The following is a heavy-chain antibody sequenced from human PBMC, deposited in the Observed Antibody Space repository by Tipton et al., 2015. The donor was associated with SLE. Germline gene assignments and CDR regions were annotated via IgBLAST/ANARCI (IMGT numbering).Heavy chain of an antibody. CDR2: MHHNGST. D-gene: IGHD1-14*01. CDR3: ATGHFDY. J-gene: IGHJ4*02. Sequence: LRLSCTVSLYSIGSGFYWDWVRRPPGKGLEWIATMHHNGSTYYNPSLRSRVTISMDTSRNQFSLRLKSVTAADTAVYYCATGHFDYWGRGSLVTVSS. V-gene: IGHV4-38-2*02. CDR1: LYSIGSGFY.